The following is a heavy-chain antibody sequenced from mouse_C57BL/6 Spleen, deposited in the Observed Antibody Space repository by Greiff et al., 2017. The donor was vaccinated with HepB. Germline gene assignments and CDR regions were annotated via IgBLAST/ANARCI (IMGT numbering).Heavy chain of an antibody. D-gene: IGHD1-1*01. CDR1: GYTFTSYD. V-gene: IGHV1-85*01. CDR2: IYPRDGST. Sequence: QVQLQQSGPELVKPGASVKLSCKASGYTFTSYDINWVKQRPGQGLEWIGWIYPRDGSTKYNEKFKGKATLTVDTSSSTAYMELHSLTSEDSAVYFCARSDTTVVAPWYFDVWGTGTTVTVSS. J-gene: IGHJ1*03. CDR3: ARSDTTVVAPWYFDV.